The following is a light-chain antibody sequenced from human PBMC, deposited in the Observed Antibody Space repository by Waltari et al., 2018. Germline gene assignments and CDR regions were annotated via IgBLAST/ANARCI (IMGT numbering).Light chain of an antibody. CDR3: SSRDSSGNQPVI. Sequence: SSELTQDPTVSVALGQTVTITCQGDGPRVSYASWFQQRPGQAPTLVIYGKDNRPSGIPDRFFGSSSGNTAALTITGAQAEDEAYYYCSSRDSSGNQPVIFGGGTKLAVL. CDR1: GPRVSY. V-gene: IGLV3-19*01. J-gene: IGLJ2*01. CDR2: GKD.